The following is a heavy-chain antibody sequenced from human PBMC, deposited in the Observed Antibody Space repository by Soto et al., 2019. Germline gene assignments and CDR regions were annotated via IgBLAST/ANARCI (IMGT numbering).Heavy chain of an antibody. V-gene: IGHV4-31*03. J-gene: IGHJ4*02. CDR1: GGSISSGGYY. Sequence: SETLSLTCTVSGGSISSGGYYWSWIRQHPGKGLEWIGYIYYSGSTYYNPSLKSRVTISVDTSKNQFSLKLSFVTSVDTVVYYCANSKCGSYFAYSGQGTLVTVSS. D-gene: IGHD1-26*01. CDR2: IYYSGST. CDR3: ANSKCGSYFAY.